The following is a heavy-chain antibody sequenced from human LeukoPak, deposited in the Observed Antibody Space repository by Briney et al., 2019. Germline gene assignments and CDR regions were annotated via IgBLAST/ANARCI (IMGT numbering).Heavy chain of an antibody. V-gene: IGHV4-4*07. CDR3: ASQKYYYDSRGYYQYYFDY. CDR1: GGSISSYY. J-gene: IGHJ4*02. D-gene: IGHD3-22*01. Sequence: PSETQSLTCTVSGGSISSYYWSWIRQPAGKGLEWIGRFYTSGSTNYNPSLKSRVTMSVDTSKNQFSLKLSSVTAADTAVYYCASQKYYYDSRGYYQYYFDYWGQGTLVTVSS. CDR2: FYTSGST.